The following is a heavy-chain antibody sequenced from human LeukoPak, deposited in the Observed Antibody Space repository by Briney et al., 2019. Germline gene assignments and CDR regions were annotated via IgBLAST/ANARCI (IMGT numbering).Heavy chain of an antibody. Sequence: PGRSLRLSCVASGFTFSTYGVHWVRQAPGKGLEWVALISIDGSNEYYADSVKGRFTISRDNSKNTLYLQMNSLRAEDTAVYYCAKAGNQDYFDYWGQGTLVTVSS. V-gene: IGHV3-30*18. CDR2: ISIDGSNE. CDR3: AKAGNQDYFDY. CDR1: GFTFSTYG. J-gene: IGHJ4*02. D-gene: IGHD1-14*01.